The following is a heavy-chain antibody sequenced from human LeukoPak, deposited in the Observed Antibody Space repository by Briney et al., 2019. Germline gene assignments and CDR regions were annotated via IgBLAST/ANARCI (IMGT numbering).Heavy chain of an antibody. CDR2: IQFDGSNE. CDR3: AKTYSGRLADAFDI. D-gene: IGHD5-18*01. CDR1: GFIFSTYG. J-gene: IGHJ3*02. V-gene: IGHV3-30*02. Sequence: GGSLRLSCAASGFIFSTYGMHWVRQAPGKGLEWVAFIQFDGSNERYADSVKGRFTISRDNSKNTLYLQMNSLRAEDTAVYYCAKTYSGRLADAFDIWGQGTMVTVSS.